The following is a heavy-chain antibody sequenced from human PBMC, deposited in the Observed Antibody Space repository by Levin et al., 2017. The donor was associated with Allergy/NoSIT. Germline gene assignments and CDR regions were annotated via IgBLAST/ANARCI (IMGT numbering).Heavy chain of an antibody. Sequence: ETLSLTCAASGFTFSRYWMHWVRQAPGKGLVWVARINSDGSRMSNADSVEGRISISRDNAKNTLSLQINSLRAEDTAVYFCTRYSSGDYGDAFDIWGQGTMVSVSS. D-gene: IGHD3-22*01. CDR1: GFTFSRYW. J-gene: IGHJ3*02. CDR2: INSDGSRM. CDR3: TRYSSGDYGDAFDI. V-gene: IGHV3-74*01.